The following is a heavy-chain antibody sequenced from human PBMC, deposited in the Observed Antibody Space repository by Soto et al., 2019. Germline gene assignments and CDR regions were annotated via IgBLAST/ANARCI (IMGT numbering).Heavy chain of an antibody. Sequence: PSETPSLTCTVSGGSISSYYWSWIRQPPGKGLEWIGYIYYSGSTNYNPSLKSRVTISVDTSKNQFSLKLSSVTAADTAVYYCARGYCSGGSCYLDAFDIWGQGTMVTVSS. CDR3: ARGYCSGGSCYLDAFDI. V-gene: IGHV4-59*01. CDR2: IYYSGST. D-gene: IGHD2-15*01. CDR1: GGSISSYY. J-gene: IGHJ3*02.